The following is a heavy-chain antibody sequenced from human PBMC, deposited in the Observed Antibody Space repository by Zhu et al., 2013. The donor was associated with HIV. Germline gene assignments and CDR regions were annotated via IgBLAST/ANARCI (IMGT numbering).Heavy chain of an antibody. J-gene: IGHJ4*02. V-gene: IGHV1-2*02. Sequence: QVQLVQSGADMKKTGASVKVSCRASGYTFTGYYIHWVRQAPGQGLEWMGWINPNSGGTKSAQKFQGRVTMTRDTSLKTAYMEVSRLRSDDTAVYYCTRGNNIELTGRLFDYWGQGNPGHRLL. CDR3: TRGNNIELTGRLFDY. D-gene: IGHD3-9*01. CDR2: INPNSGGT. CDR1: GYTFTGYY.